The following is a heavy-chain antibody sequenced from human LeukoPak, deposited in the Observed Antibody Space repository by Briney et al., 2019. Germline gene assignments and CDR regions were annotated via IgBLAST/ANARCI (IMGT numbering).Heavy chain of an antibody. Sequence: ASVKVSCNASGYTFTNYGISWVRQAPGQGLEWLGWISAYNGNTQYAHKLQGRVTMTTDTSTSTAYMELRSLRSDDTAVYYCARGGALWGTVTDAFDIWGQGTMVTVSS. J-gene: IGHJ3*02. V-gene: IGHV1-18*01. CDR2: ISAYNGNT. CDR1: GYTFTNYG. CDR3: ARGGALWGTVTDAFDI. D-gene: IGHD3-16*01.